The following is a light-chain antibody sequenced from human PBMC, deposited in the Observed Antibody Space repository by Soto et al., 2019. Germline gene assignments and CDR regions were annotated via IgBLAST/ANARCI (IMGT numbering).Light chain of an antibody. CDR1: QSVGSN. V-gene: IGKV3-15*01. CDR2: DAS. J-gene: IGKJ1*01. Sequence: VTHSSATVSVPTPPGAPLSCRASQSVGSNLAWYHQRPGKAPRLLIYDASTRAPGIPARFSGSGSGTEFTLTISRLEPEDFAVYYCQQYGGSPRTVGQGTKVDI. CDR3: QQYGGSPRT.